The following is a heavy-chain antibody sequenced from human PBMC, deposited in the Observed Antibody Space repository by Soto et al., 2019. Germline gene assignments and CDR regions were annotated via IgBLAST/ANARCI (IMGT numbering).Heavy chain of an antibody. CDR1: GFTFTSSA. J-gene: IGHJ4*02. D-gene: IGHD3-22*01. CDR2: IVVGSGNT. V-gene: IGHV1-58*01. Sequence: QMQLVQSGPAVKKPGTSVKVSCKASGFTFTSSAVQWVRQARGQRLEWIGWIVVGSGNTNYAQKFQERVTITRDMSTSTAYMELSSLRSDDTAVYYCEADNDSSGYYYYWGQGTLVTVSS. CDR3: EADNDSSGYYYY.